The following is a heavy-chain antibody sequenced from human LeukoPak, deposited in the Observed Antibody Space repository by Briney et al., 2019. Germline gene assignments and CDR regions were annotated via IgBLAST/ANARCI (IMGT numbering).Heavy chain of an antibody. V-gene: IGHV1-18*01. CDR1: GYTFTSYG. J-gene: IGHJ6*03. CDR3: ARGVSSSWFNYYYYYMDV. CDR2: ISAYNGNT. D-gene: IGHD6-13*01. Sequence: ASVKVSCKASGYTFTSYGISWVRQAPGQGLEWMGWISAYNGNTNYAQKLQGRVTMTTDTSTSTAYMELRSLRSDDTAVYYCARGVSSSWFNYYYYYMDVWGKGTTVTISS.